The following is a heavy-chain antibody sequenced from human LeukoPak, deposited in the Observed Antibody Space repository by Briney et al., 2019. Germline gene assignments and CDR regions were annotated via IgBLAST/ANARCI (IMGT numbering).Heavy chain of an antibody. CDR3: AGDQLALNALNI. Sequence: PSETLSLTCTVSGGSMNSHYWSWFRQPPGKGLEWLGYISYIGSTNYSPSLKSRVTISVDTSKNQFSLRLSSVTAADTAVYFCAGDQLALNALNIWGQGTMVSVSS. D-gene: IGHD1-1*01. CDR1: GGSMNSHY. J-gene: IGHJ3*02. V-gene: IGHV4-59*11. CDR2: ISYIGST.